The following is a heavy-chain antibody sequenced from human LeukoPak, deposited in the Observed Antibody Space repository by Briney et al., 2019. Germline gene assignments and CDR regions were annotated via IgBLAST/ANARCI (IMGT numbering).Heavy chain of an antibody. CDR2: INPNSGGT. J-gene: IGHJ4*02. Sequence: ASVKVSCKASGYTFTGYYMHWVRRAPGQGLEWMGWINPNSGGTNYAQKFQGRVTMTRDTSISTAYMELSRLRSDDTAVYYCATYDYYDSSGYDYWGQGTLVTVSS. CDR3: ATYDYYDSSGYDY. D-gene: IGHD3-22*01. V-gene: IGHV1-2*02. CDR1: GYTFTGYY.